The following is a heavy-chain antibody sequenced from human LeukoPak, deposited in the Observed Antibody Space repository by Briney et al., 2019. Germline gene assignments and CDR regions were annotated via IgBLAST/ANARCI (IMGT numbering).Heavy chain of an antibody. V-gene: IGHV1-69*05. D-gene: IGHD5-18*01. CDR3: ARAADTAMVFDY. CDR1: GGTFSSYA. Sequence: SVKVSCKASGGTFSSYAISWVRQAPGQGLEWMGGIIPIFGTANYAQKFQGRVTMTRDTSTSTVYMELSSLRSEDTAVYYCARAADTAMVFDYWGQGTLVTVSS. J-gene: IGHJ4*02. CDR2: IIPIFGTA.